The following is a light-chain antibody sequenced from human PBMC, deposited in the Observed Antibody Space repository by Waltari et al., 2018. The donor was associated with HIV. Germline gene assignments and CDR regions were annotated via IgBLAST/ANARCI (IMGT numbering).Light chain of an antibody. CDR3: NSFAGTYTWI. J-gene: IGLJ2*01. CDR1: GNDVGPYNY. CDR2: DVT. Sequence: QSALTQPRSVSGSPGQSVTISCTGSGNDVGPYNYVSWYQHHPGKAPKLIIYDVTKRPSGVPDRFSGSKSGNTASLTISGLQADDEADYYCNSFAGTYTWIFGGGTQLTVL. V-gene: IGLV2-11*01.